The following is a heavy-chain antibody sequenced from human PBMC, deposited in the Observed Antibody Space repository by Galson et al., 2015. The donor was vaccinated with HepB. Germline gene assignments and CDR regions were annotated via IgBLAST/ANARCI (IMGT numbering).Heavy chain of an antibody. CDR2: IKGDGSEK. CDR1: GFIFSDNW. V-gene: IGHV3-7*03. Sequence: SLRLSCAASGFIFSDNWMTWARQAPGKGLEWVANIKGDGSEKQYVDSVKGRFTISRDNAKNSLYLQMNNLRVEDTAVYYCAKNGWTFRNWGQGILVTVSS. D-gene: IGHD2-8*01. CDR3: AKNGWTFRN. J-gene: IGHJ4*02.